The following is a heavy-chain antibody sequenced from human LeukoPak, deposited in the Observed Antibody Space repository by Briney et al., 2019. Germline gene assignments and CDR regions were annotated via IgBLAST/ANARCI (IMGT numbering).Heavy chain of an antibody. CDR3: ARDLAARRKPNYFDY. V-gene: IGHV1-2*02. J-gene: IGHJ4*02. CDR1: GYTFTGYY. CDR2: INPNSGGT. D-gene: IGHD6-6*01. Sequence: VASVKVSCKASGYTFTGYYMHWVRQAPGQGLEWMGWINPNSGGTDYAQKFQGRVTMTRDTSISTAYKELSRLRSDDTAVYYCARDLAARRKPNYFDYWGQGTLVTVSS.